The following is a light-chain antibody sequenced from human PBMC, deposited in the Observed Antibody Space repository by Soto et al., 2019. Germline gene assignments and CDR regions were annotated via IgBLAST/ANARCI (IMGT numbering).Light chain of an antibody. V-gene: IGKV4-1*01. J-gene: IGKJ5*01. CDR2: WAS. CDR1: QSVLYSSNNKNY. CDR3: QQYYSAPIT. Sequence: DIVMTQSPDSLAVSLGESATINCKSSQSVLYSSNNKNYLAWYQQKPGQPPKLLIYWASTRESGVPDRFSGSGSGADFTLTNSSLQAEDVAVYDCQQYYSAPITFGQGTRLDIK.